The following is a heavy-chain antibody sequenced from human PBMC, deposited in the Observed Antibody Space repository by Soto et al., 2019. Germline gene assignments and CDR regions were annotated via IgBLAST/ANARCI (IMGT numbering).Heavy chain of an antibody. J-gene: IGHJ4*02. CDR3: PCHEPYGSGSYYNPFDY. Sequence: GESLKISCKGSGYSFTSYWISWVRQMPGKGLEWMGRIDPRDSYTNYSPSFQGHVTISADKSISTAYLQWSSLKASDTARYYCPCHEPYGSGSYYNPFDYWGQGTLVTVSS. V-gene: IGHV5-10-1*01. D-gene: IGHD3-10*01. CDR2: IDPRDSYT. CDR1: GYSFTSYW.